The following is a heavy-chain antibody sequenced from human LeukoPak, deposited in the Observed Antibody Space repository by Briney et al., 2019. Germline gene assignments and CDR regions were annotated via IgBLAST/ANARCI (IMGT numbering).Heavy chain of an antibody. J-gene: IGHJ6*02. D-gene: IGHD2-2*02. V-gene: IGHV4-34*01. CDR2: INHSGST. CDR3: ARGHCSSTSCHTYYAMDV. Sequence: SETLSLTCAVYGGSFSGYYWSWIRQPPGKGLEWIWEINHSGSTNYNPSLKSRVTISVDTSKNQFSLKLSSVTAADTAVYYCARGHCSSTSCHTYYAMDVWGQGTTVTVSS. CDR1: GGSFSGYY.